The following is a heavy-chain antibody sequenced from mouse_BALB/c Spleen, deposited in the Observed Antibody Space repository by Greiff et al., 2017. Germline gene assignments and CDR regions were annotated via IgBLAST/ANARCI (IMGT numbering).Heavy chain of an antibody. CDR1: GYSFTDYN. D-gene: IGHD2-14*01. V-gene: IGHV1S135*01. J-gene: IGHJ4*01. CDR2: IDPYNGGT. Sequence: EVKLMESGPELVKPGASVKVSCKASGYSFTDYNMYWVKQSHGKSLEWIGYIDPYNGGTSYNQKFKGKATLTVDKSSSTAFMHLNSLTSEDSAVYYCARHYRYDEGTTGYAMDYWGQGTSVTVSS. CDR3: ARHYRYDEGTTGYAMDY.